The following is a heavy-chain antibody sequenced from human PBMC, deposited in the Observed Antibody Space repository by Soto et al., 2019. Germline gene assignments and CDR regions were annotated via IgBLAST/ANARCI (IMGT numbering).Heavy chain of an antibody. D-gene: IGHD2-8*01. V-gene: IGHV3-23*01. CDR2: TGGSGDT. J-gene: IGHJ6*02. CDR3: AKGGAEMLGYYYYFVMDV. CDR1: RFTLRNYV. Sequence: EVQLLESGGGLVQPGGSLRLSCAASRFTLRNYVVNWVRQAPGKGLEWVSTTGGSGDTYYPDSVKGRFTISRDNSKNTLYLQMDNLRVEDTAIYYCAKGGAEMLGYYYYFVMDVWGQGTTVSVSS.